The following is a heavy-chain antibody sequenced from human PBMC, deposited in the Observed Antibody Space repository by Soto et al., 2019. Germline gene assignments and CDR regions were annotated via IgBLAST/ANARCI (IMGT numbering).Heavy chain of an antibody. D-gene: IGHD6-19*01. CDR3: ARVVAGNPLN. CDR1: GGIIRSYY. CDR2: IYYSGST. V-gene: IGHV4-59*01. Sequence: SETQSLTCTVSGGIIRSYYWSWIRQPPGKGLEWIGYIYYSGSTSYNPSLKSRVTISVDTSKNQFSLKLSSVTAADTAVYYCARVVAGNPLNWGQGTLVTVSS. J-gene: IGHJ4*02.